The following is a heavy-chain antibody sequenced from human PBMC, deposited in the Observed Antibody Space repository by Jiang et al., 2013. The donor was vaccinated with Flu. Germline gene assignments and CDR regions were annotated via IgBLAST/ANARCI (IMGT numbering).Heavy chain of an antibody. CDR2: IYYSGST. V-gene: IGHV4-31*03. CDR1: GGSISSGGYY. J-gene: IGHJ3*02. Sequence: GSGLVKPSQTLSLTCTVSGGSISSGGYYWSWIRQHPGKGLEWIGYIYYSGSTYYNPSLKSRVTISVDTSKNQFSLKLSSVTAADTAVYYCARYHMIVVVMTDAFDIWGQGTMVTVSS. D-gene: IGHD3-22*01. CDR3: ARYHMIVVVMTDAFDI.